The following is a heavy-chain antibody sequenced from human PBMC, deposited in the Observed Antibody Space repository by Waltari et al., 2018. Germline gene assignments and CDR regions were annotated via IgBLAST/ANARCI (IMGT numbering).Heavy chain of an antibody. Sequence: QVQLQESGQGLVKPSQTLSLTCPVSGGSLSSGNYYWSWIRHPAGKGLEWIGHIYTRGSTNYNPSLKSRVTISIDTSKNQLSLNLSSVTAADKAVYYCARDSRGTVRYFDYWGQGTLVTVSS. J-gene: IGHJ4*02. CDR2: IYTRGST. D-gene: IGHD3-10*01. CDR1: GGSLSSGNYY. CDR3: ARDSRGTVRYFDY. V-gene: IGHV4-61*02.